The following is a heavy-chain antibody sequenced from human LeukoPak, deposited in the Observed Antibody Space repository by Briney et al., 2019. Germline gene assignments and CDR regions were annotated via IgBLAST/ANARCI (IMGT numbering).Heavy chain of an antibody. CDR3: ARAVCPTIKFCDSSYFMDV. CDR1: GFSFDDLG. J-gene: IGHJ6*03. Sequence: PGGSLRLSCAASGFSFDDLGMTWVRQVPGGGLEWVAGINWNGASTGYADSVRGRFTISRDNAKNSLYLQMNSLRAEDTALYYCARAVCPTIKFCDSSYFMDVWGKGTTVNVS. D-gene: IGHD6-6*01. CDR2: INWNGAST. V-gene: IGHV3-20*04.